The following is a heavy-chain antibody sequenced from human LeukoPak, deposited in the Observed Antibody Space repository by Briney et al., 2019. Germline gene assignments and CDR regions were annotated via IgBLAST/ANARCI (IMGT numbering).Heavy chain of an antibody. D-gene: IGHD4-17*01. Sequence: GGSLRLSCAASGFTFSSYGMSWVRQAPGKGLEWVSVIYSGGSTYYADSVKGRFTISRHNSKNTLYLQMNSLRGEDTAVYYCATIGGDYVSFDNWGQGTLVTVTS. CDR2: IYSGGST. CDR1: GFTFSSYG. CDR3: ATIGGDYVSFDN. V-gene: IGHV3-53*04. J-gene: IGHJ4*02.